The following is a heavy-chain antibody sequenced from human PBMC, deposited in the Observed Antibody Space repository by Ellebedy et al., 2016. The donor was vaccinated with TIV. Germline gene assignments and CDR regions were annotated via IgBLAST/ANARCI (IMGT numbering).Heavy chain of an antibody. CDR3: ARDFGDSYGCYNFFHP. V-gene: IGHV3-33*08. D-gene: IGHD5-18*01. CDR1: GFTFGNYG. Sequence: PGGSLRLSCVASGFTFGNYGMHWVRQAPGKGLEWVALIWYDGSNKYYADSVRGRFTISRDNSKNTLYLQMNSLRAEDTAIYSCARDFGDSYGCYNFFHPWGQGSLVTVSS. J-gene: IGHJ5*02. CDR2: IWYDGSNK.